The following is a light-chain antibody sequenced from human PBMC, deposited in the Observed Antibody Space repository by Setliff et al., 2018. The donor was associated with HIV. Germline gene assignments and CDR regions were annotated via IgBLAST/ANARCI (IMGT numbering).Light chain of an antibody. CDR1: SNDVGGYNY. CDR3: SSYRSDRNVI. V-gene: IGLV2-14*01. J-gene: IGLJ2*01. CDR2: EVT. Sequence: QSVLTQPPSASGSPGQSITISCTGTSNDVGGYNYVSWYQQQPGKAPKLIIFEVTNRPSGISNRFSASKFGNTASLTIAGLQYEDEGDYYCSSYRSDRNVIFGGGTKVTVL.